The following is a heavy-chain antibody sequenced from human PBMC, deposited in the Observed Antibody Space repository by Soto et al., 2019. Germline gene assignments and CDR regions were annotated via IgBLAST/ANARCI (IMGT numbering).Heavy chain of an antibody. D-gene: IGHD3-22*01. CDR2: ISGSGDRT. Sequence: EVQLLESGGGLVQPGGSLRLSCAASGFTFSNYAMNWVRQAPGKGLEWVSSISGSGDRTFYADSVKGRFTISRDNSKNTLYLQVSSLRAEDTAVYYCAKVGFYDSSGTSFYFDYWGQGTLVTVSS. CDR1: GFTFSNYA. CDR3: AKVGFYDSSGTSFYFDY. V-gene: IGHV3-23*01. J-gene: IGHJ4*02.